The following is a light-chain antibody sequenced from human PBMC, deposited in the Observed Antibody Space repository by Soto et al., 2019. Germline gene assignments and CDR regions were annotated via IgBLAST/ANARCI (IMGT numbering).Light chain of an antibody. CDR1: KGFSTY. CDR3: QQRSNWPPRIT. Sequence: EIVLTQSPATLSLSPGERATPSSRAGKGFSTYLPGYQQNPGQAPRLLLYNPSNRATGIPARFSGSGAGTDFTLTISSLEPEDFAVYYCQQRSNWPPRITFGQGTRLEIK. J-gene: IGKJ5*01. CDR2: NPS. V-gene: IGKV3-11*01.